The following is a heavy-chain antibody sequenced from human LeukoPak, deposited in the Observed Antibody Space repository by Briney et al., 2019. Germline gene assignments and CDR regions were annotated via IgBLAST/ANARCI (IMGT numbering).Heavy chain of an antibody. J-gene: IGHJ4*02. V-gene: IGHV4-59*01. CDR3: ARGGRIQLWLRF. CDR2: IYYSGST. D-gene: IGHD5-18*01. CDR1: GGSISSYY. Sequence: SETLSLTCTVSGGSISSYYWSWIRQPPGKGLEWIGYIYYSGSTNYNPSLKSRVTISVDTSKNQFSLKLSSVTAADKAVYYCARGGRIQLWLRFWGQGTLVTVSS.